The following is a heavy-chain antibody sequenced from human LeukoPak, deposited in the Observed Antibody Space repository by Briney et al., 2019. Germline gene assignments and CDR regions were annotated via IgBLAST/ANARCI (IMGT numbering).Heavy chain of an antibody. J-gene: IGHJ4*01. CDR1: GFIFHEHY. V-gene: IGHV3-30-3*01. Sequence: GRSLRLSCAASGFIFHEHYMHWIRQAPGKGLEWVAVISLDGDKEYYADSVKGRFSRSRDNSINTVFLQLNSLRTDDTAMYYCVRDLSGHWTYDYWGQGTLVTVSS. D-gene: IGHD1-1*01. CDR2: ISLDGDKE. CDR3: VRDLSGHWTYDY.